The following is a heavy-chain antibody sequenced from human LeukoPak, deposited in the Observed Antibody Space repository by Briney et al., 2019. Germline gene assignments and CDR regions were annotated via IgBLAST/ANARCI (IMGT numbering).Heavy chain of an antibody. CDR2: IHNDGTMG. D-gene: IGHD6-13*01. J-gene: IGHJ4*02. V-gene: IGHV3-33*01. Sequence: PGGSLRLSCATSGFTFSRLGMQWVRQAPGKGLEWVAVIHNDGTMGQYADSVKGRFTISKDFSQDTLYLQMNSLRDDDTAVYYCARERVIAGSYYFDSWGQGTLVTVSS. CDR3: ARERVIAGSYYFDS. CDR1: GFTFSRLG.